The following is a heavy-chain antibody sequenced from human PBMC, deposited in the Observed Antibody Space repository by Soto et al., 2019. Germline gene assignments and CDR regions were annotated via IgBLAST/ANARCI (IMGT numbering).Heavy chain of an antibody. V-gene: IGHV4-39*01. Sequence: SETLSLTCNVSGGSISSSSYYWGWIRQPPGKGLEWIGHIFRTGSTYYNPSLKSRVTISVDTSKNQFSLKLSSVTATDTAVYYCARRRIVVTTNFDYWGQGTLVTVSS. CDR3: ARRRIVVTTNFDY. CDR1: GGSISSSSYY. D-gene: IGHD1-26*01. CDR2: IFRTGST. J-gene: IGHJ4*02.